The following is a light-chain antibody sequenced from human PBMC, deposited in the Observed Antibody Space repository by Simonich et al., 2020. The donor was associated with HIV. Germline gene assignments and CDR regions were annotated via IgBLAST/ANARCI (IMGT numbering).Light chain of an antibody. CDR2: DVS. V-gene: IGLV2-11*01. Sequence: QSALTQPRSVSGSPGQSVTISCTGTNSDVGVYDYFSWYQQHPGKAPKLLIFDVSKWPSGVPDRFSGAKSGNTASLTISGLQTEDEAAYYCCSYAGSYSFVFGEGTKLTVL. J-gene: IGLJ2*01. CDR1: NSDVGVYDY. CDR3: CSYAGSYSFV.